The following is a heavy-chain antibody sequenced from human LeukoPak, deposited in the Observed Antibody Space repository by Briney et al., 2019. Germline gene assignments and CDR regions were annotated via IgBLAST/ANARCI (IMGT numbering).Heavy chain of an antibody. CDR2: ISWNSGSI. CDR3: ARVFTMIVVVDY. D-gene: IGHD3-22*01. CDR1: GFTFDDYA. V-gene: IGHV3-9*01. J-gene: IGHJ4*02. Sequence: GGSLRLSCAASGFTFDDYAMHWVRQAPGKGLEWVSGISWNSGSIGYADSVKGRFTISRDNAKNSLYLQMNSLRAEDTAVYYCARVFTMIVVVDYWGQGTLVTVSS.